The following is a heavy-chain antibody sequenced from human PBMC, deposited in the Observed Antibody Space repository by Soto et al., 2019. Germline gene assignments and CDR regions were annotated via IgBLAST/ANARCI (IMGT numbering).Heavy chain of an antibody. J-gene: IGHJ4*02. CDR2: IYYSGST. CDR1: GGSISSGDYY. D-gene: IGHD3-10*01. CDR3: ATFRVRSWGVGPDY. V-gene: IGHV4-30-4*01. Sequence: QVQLQESGPGLVKPSQTLSLTCTVSGGSISSGDYYWSWIRQPPGKGLEWIGYIYYSGSTYYNPSLKERVTISVAPSKNQFSLKLSSVTAAHTAVYYCATFRVRSWGVGPDYWGQGTLVTVSS.